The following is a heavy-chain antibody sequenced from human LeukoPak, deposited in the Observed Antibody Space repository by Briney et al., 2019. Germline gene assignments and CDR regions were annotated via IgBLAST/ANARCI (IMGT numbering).Heavy chain of an antibody. D-gene: IGHD3-22*01. J-gene: IGHJ4*02. CDR2: INSDDSRA. V-gene: IGHV3-74*01. Sequence: GGSLRLSCAASGFTFSAFWMHWVRRAPGKGLVWVSRINSDDSRATYADSVKGRFTISRDNAKNTLYLQMDSLRAEDTAVYYCARGLVHDTSGYYSDYWGQGTLVTVSS. CDR3: ARGLVHDTSGYYSDY. CDR1: GFTFSAFW.